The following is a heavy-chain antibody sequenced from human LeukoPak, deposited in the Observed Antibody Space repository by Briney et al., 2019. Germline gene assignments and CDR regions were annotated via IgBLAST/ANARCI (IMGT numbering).Heavy chain of an antibody. D-gene: IGHD5-18*01. CDR3: AADLRGYSYGSYYYYYGMDV. J-gene: IGHJ6*02. V-gene: IGHV1-58*02. Sequence: SVKVSCKASGFTFTSSAMQWVRQARGQRLEWIGWIVVGSGNTNYALKFQERVTITRDMSTSTAYMELSSLRSEDTAVYYCAADLRGYSYGSYYYYYGMDVWGQGTTVTVSS. CDR1: GFTFTSSA. CDR2: IVVGSGNT.